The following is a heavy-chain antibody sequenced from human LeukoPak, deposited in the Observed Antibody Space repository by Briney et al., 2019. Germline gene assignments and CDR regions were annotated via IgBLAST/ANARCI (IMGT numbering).Heavy chain of an antibody. Sequence: PGRSLRLSCSASGFTFDDYAVSWFRQAPGKGLEWVGFIRSKAFGGTPEYAASVRGRFTISRDDSKSIAYPQVNSLKTEDTAVYYCTRNTVTVHFDYWSQGTLVTVSS. CDR2: IRSKAFGGTP. V-gene: IGHV3-49*03. D-gene: IGHD4-17*01. CDR3: TRNTVTVHFDY. CDR1: GFTFDDYA. J-gene: IGHJ4*02.